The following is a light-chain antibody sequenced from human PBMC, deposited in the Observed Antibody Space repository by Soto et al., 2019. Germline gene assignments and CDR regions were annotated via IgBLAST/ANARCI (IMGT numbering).Light chain of an antibody. CDR1: SSDVGGYNY. V-gene: IGLV2-14*01. CDR3: SSYTNSNTLV. CDR2: DVS. J-gene: IGLJ1*01. Sequence: QSALTQPASVSGSPGQSITISCTGTSSDVGGYNYDSWDQQYPGKAPKLMIYDVSNRPSGGSNRFSGSKSGNTASLTISGLQAEDEADDYCSSYTNSNTLVFGSGTKLTVL.